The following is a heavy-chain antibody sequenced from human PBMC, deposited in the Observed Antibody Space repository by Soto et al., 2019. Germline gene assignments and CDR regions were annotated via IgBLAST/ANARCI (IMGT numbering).Heavy chain of an antibody. CDR1: GFTFSSYW. V-gene: IGHV3-7*01. Sequence: PVGSLRLSCAASGFTFSSYWMSWVRQAPGKGLEWVANIKQDGSEKYYVDSVKGRFTISRDNAKNSLYLQMNSLRAEDTAVYYCARDFYSSSWFPSYYYYGMDVWGQGTTVTVSS. J-gene: IGHJ6*02. CDR3: ARDFYSSSWFPSYYYYGMDV. CDR2: IKQDGSEK. D-gene: IGHD3-10*01.